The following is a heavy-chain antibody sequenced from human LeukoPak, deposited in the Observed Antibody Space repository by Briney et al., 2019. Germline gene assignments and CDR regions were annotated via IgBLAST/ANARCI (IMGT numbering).Heavy chain of an antibody. J-gene: IGHJ4*02. CDR1: GFTFSDHY. Sequence: GGSLRLSCAASGFTFSDHYMDWVRQAPGKGLEWVGRTRNKANSYTTEYAASVKGRFTISRDDSKNSLYLQMNSLQTEDTAVYYCARVIVVTGNHYFDSWGQGTLVTVSS. D-gene: IGHD3-22*01. CDR3: ARVIVVTGNHYFDS. V-gene: IGHV3-72*01. CDR2: TRNKANSYTT.